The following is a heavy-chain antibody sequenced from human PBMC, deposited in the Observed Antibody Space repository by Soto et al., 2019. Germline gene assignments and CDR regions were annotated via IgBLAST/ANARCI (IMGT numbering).Heavy chain of an antibody. Sequence: AVRLLRLSCGVSGFTFSSYARHWIRQAPAKGMEWGAGISYDGSNKYYAASVKGRFTISRDNSKNTLYLQMNSLRAEDTAVYYCARAAQYSSSYRGCWFDPCGQGTLVTVSS. V-gene: IGHV3-30-3*01. CDR1: GFTFSSYA. D-gene: IGHD6-6*01. CDR3: ARAAQYSSSYRGCWFDP. CDR2: ISYDGSNK. J-gene: IGHJ5*02.